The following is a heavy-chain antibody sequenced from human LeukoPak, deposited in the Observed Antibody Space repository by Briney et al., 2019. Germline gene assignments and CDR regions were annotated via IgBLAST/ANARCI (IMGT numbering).Heavy chain of an antibody. CDR1: GGSISSGGYS. CDR3: ARGFNYYDSSAYYPDAFDI. D-gene: IGHD3-22*01. J-gene: IGHJ3*02. Sequence: PSETLSLTCAVSGGSISSGGYSWTWIRQPPGKGLEWIGEINHSGSTNYNPSLKSRVTISVDTSKNQFSLKLSSVTAADTAVYYCARGFNYYDSSAYYPDAFDIWGQGTMVTVSS. CDR2: INHSGST. V-gene: IGHV4-34*01.